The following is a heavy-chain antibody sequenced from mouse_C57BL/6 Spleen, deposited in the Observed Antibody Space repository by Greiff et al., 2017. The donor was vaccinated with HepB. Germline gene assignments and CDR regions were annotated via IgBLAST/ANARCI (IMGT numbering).Heavy chain of an antibody. J-gene: IGHJ2*01. Sequence: VKLMESGPELVKPGASVKISCKASGYAFSSSWMNWVKQRPGKGLEWIGRIYPGDGDTNYNGKFKGKATLTADKSSSTAYMQLSSLTSEDSAVYFCASTEYFDYWGQGTTLTVSS. CDR2: IYPGDGDT. V-gene: IGHV1-82*01. CDR3: ASTEYFDY. D-gene: IGHD1-1*01. CDR1: GYAFSSSW.